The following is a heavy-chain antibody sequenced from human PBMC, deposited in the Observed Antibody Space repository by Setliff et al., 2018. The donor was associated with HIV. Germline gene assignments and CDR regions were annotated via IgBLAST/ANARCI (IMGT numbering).Heavy chain of an antibody. V-gene: IGHV3-49*04. Sequence: LRLSCTGSGFTFDDSALTWVRQAPGKGLEWVGSIRSKPYGGTTEYAASVKGRFTISRDDSRSVAYLQMNSLKIEDTAVYYCTRDFRYYDTSGYYFYSDAFDIWGQGTMVTVSS. D-gene: IGHD3-22*01. CDR1: GFTFDDSA. CDR3: TRDFRYYDTSGYYFYSDAFDI. CDR2: IRSKPYGGTT. J-gene: IGHJ3*02.